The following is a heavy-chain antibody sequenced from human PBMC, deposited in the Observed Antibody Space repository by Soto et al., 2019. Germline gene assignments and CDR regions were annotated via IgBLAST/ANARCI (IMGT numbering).Heavy chain of an antibody. CDR2: IYPGDSDT. D-gene: IGHD3-10*01. Sequence: GESLKISCEGSGYKFGNYWIGWVRQTPGKGLEWMGIIYPGDSDTVYNPSFQGQVTMSVDKYSNTAYLQWSSLQTSDTGIYYCARGLNSRRVCWGQGTLVTVSS. V-gene: IGHV5-51*01. J-gene: IGHJ4*02. CDR1: GYKFGNYW. CDR3: ARGLNSRRVC.